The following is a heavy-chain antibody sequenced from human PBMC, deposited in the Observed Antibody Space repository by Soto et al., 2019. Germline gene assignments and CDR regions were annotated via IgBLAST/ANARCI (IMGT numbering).Heavy chain of an antibody. CDR2: ISYDGSNK. CDR3: AKERIAAAGGYGMDV. CDR1: GFTFSSYG. J-gene: IGHJ6*02. V-gene: IGHV3-30*18. Sequence: QVQLVESGGGVVQPGRSLRLSCAASGFTFSSYGMHWVRQAPGKGLEWVAVISYDGSNKYYADSVKGRFTISRDNSKNTLYLQMNSLRAEDTDVYYCAKERIAAAGGYGMDVWGQGTTVTVSS. D-gene: IGHD6-13*01.